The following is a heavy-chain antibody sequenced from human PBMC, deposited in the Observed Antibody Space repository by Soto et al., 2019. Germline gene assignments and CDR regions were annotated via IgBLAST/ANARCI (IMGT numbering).Heavy chain of an antibody. CDR2: ISGSGGTS. CDR3: AKGRGSSWTIDY. V-gene: IGHV3-23*01. D-gene: IGHD6-13*01. CDR1: GFNFRSYA. J-gene: IGHJ4*01. Sequence: DVELSESGGGLVQPGGSLRLSCAASGFNFRSYAMSWVRRAPGKGLEWVSEISGSGGTSYFADSVRGRFTISRDNSKNTLYLQMSRQRVEDTAEYFCAKGRGSSWTIDYWGHGKLVTVSS.